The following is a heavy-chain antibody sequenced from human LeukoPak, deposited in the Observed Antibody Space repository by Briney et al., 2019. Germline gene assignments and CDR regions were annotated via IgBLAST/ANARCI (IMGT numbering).Heavy chain of an antibody. D-gene: IGHD6-6*01. CDR1: GYTFTDYY. Sequence: ASVKVSCKASGYTFTDYYIHWVRQAPGQGLEWMGWINPNSGGTNYAQKFQGRVTMTRDTSISTACMELSRLRSDDTAVYYCARGSIAARPPSYWFDPWGQGTLVTVSS. CDR2: INPNSGGT. CDR3: ARGSIAARPPSYWFDP. J-gene: IGHJ5*02. V-gene: IGHV1-2*02.